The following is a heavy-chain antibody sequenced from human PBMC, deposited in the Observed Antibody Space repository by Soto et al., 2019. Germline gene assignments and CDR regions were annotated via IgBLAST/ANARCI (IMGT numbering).Heavy chain of an antibody. J-gene: IGHJ4*02. CDR3: ATDVDYSHTDDDMDY. Sequence: QVQLMQSGAEVRQPGTSMRISCKTSGYNFNTYGMIWVRQAPGQGLEWMGWISGYNGYTKYAQNYEDSVTLSTDPSTSTAFLDLRNVRSDENALYFCATDVDYSHTDDDMDYWGQGTLVTVSS. D-gene: IGHD3-16*01. V-gene: IGHV1-18*01. CDR2: ISGYNGYT. CDR1: GYNFNTYG.